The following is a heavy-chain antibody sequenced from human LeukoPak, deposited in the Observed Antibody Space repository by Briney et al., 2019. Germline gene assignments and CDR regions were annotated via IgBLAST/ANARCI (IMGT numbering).Heavy chain of an antibody. Sequence: GGSLRLSCAASGFTFSSYSMNWVRQAPGKGLEWVSSISSSSSYIYYADSVKGRFTISRENAKNSLYLQMNSLRAEDTAVYYCARGSPIAAFDYWGQGTLVTVSP. CDR3: ARGSPIAAFDY. CDR2: ISSSSSYI. CDR1: GFTFSSYS. D-gene: IGHD6-13*01. V-gene: IGHV3-21*01. J-gene: IGHJ4*02.